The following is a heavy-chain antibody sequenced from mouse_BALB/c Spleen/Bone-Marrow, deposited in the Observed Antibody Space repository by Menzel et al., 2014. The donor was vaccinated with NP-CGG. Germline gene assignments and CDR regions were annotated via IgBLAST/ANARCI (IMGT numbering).Heavy chain of an antibody. V-gene: IGHV1-14*01. CDR2: INPYNDGD. D-gene: IGHD2-10*01. CDR1: GYTFTSSV. CDR3: ARPYYGNYDAMDY. J-gene: IGHJ4*01. Sequence: VQLQQSGPELVKPGASVKTSCKASGYTFTSSVMHWVKQKPGQGLEWIGYINPYNDGDKYNEKFKGKATLTSDKSSSTAYMELSSLTSEDSAVYYCARPYYGNYDAMDYWGQGTSVTVSS.